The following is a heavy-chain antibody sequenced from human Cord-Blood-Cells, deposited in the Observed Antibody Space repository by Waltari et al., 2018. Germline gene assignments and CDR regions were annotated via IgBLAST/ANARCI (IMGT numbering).Heavy chain of an antibody. V-gene: IGHV1-2*02. D-gene: IGHD7-27*01. J-gene: IGHJ2*01. CDR2: INPNSGGT. CDR3: ARGGGKTGDNWYFDL. CDR1: GYTFTGYY. Sequence: QVQLVQSGAEVKKPGASVKVSCKASGYTFTGYYMHWVRQAPGQGLEWMGWINPNSGGTNYAKKFQGRVTMTRETSISTAYMELSRLRSDDTAVYYWARGGGKTGDNWYFDLWGRGTLVTVSS.